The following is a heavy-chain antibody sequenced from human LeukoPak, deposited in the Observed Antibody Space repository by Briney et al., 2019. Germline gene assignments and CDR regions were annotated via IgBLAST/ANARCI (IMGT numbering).Heavy chain of an antibody. CDR2: IYYSGST. CDR1: GGSISSSSYY. D-gene: IGHD3-22*01. J-gene: IGHJ5*02. Sequence: SETLSLTCTVSGGSISSSSYYWGWIRQPPGKGLEWIGSIYYSGSTYYNPSLKSRVTISVDTSKNQFSLKLSSVSAADTAVYYCARSSGYLFDPWGQGILVTVSS. V-gene: IGHV4-39*01. CDR3: ARSSGYLFDP.